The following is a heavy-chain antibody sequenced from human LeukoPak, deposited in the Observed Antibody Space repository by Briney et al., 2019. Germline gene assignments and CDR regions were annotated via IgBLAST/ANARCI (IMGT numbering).Heavy chain of an antibody. J-gene: IGHJ4*02. Sequence: GGSLRLSCAASGLTFTDFWMNWVRLAPGRGLEWLANINPDGNEKYYVDSVKGRFAMSRDNAKNEVYLEMNSLRAEDTGVYYCSGRDSSRSPRAYWGQGTLVSVSS. CDR3: SGRDSSRSPRAY. D-gene: IGHD6-13*01. CDR2: INPDGNEK. CDR1: GLTFTDFW. V-gene: IGHV3-7*01.